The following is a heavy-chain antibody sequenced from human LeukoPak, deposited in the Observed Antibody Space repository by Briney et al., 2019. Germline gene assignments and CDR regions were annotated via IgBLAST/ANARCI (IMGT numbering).Heavy chain of an antibody. CDR1: GFTLSDHY. CDR2: TRNKANGYTT. V-gene: IGHV3-72*01. Sequence: GGSLRLSCAVSGFTLSDHYMDWARQAPGKGLEWVGRTRNKANGYTTEYAASVRGRFTISRDESKNSLYLQMNSLKTEDTAVYVFARVLSGEYFDLWGRGTLVTVSS. J-gene: IGHJ2*01. CDR3: ARVLSGEYFDL.